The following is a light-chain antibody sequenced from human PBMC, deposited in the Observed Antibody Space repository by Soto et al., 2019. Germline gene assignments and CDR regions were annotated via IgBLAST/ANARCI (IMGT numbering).Light chain of an antibody. CDR1: QSVSSY. V-gene: IGKV3-11*01. Sequence: EIVLTQSPATLSLSPGERATLSCRASQSVSSYLAWYQLKPGQAPRLLIYDASNRATGIPARFSGSGSGTDFTLTISSLEPEDFAVYYCQQRSNWPPNFGQGTRLEIK. CDR2: DAS. J-gene: IGKJ5*01. CDR3: QQRSNWPPN.